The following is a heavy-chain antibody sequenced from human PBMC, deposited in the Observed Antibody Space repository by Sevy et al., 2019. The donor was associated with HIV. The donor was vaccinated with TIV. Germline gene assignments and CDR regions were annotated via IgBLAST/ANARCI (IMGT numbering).Heavy chain of an antibody. CDR1: GFSFTGYW. J-gene: IGHJ3*02. CDR2: IKQDGSDK. Sequence: GGSLRLSCAASGFSFTGYWMSWVRQTPEKGLEWVANIKQDGSDKNYVDSVKGRFTISRDNAKNSLYLQMNSMRTEDTAVYYCATKGSSRPNDAFDTWGQGTMVTVSS. CDR3: ATKGSSRPNDAFDT. V-gene: IGHV3-7*01. D-gene: IGHD2-15*01.